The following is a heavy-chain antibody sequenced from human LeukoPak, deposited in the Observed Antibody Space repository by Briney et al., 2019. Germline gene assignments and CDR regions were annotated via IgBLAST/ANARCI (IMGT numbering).Heavy chain of an antibody. V-gene: IGHV3-30*02. CDR2: IRYDGSNK. Sequence: SGGSLRLSCAASGFTFSSYGMHWVRQAPGKGLEWVAFIRYDGSNKYYADSVKGRFTISRDNSKNTLYQQMNSLRAEDTAVYYCAKERNYYDSSGYYSVAGGPDYWGQGTLVTVSS. CDR1: GFTFSSYG. CDR3: AKERNYYDSSGYYSVAGGPDY. J-gene: IGHJ4*02. D-gene: IGHD3-22*01.